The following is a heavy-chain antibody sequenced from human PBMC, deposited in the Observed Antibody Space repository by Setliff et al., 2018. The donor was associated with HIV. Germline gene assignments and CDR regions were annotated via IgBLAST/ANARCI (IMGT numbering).Heavy chain of an antibody. CDR3: ARAGGLRMDRGVVSDY. CDR2: INPSGGRT. Sequence: ASVKVSCKASGYTFTSVYMHWVRQAPGEGLEWMGLINPSGGRTTYAQKFQGRVTMTTDTSTSTAYMELRSLRSDDTAVYYCARAGGLRMDRGVVSDYWGQGTLVTVSS. D-gene: IGHD3-10*01. CDR1: GYTFTSVY. V-gene: IGHV1-46*01. J-gene: IGHJ4*02.